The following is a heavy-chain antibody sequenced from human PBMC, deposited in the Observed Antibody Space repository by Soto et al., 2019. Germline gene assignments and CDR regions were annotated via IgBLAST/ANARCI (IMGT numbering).Heavy chain of an antibody. CDR3: AKDLFWPDY. CDR1: GFTFSNAW. CDR2: IKSKTDGGTT. Sequence: XXSLRLCFAASGFTFSNAWLHWVLQAPGKELEVVGRIKSKTDGGTTDYAAPVKGRFTISRDDSKNTLYLQMNSLRAEDTAVYYCAKDLFWPDYWGQGTLVTVSS. D-gene: IGHD2-21*01. V-gene: IGHV3-15*07. J-gene: IGHJ4*02.